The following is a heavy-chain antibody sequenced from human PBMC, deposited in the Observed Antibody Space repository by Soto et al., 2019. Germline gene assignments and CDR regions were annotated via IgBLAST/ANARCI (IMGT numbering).Heavy chain of an antibody. J-gene: IGHJ2*01. D-gene: IGHD6-19*01. CDR2: IYHSGST. CDR1: GGSISSSNW. Sequence: QVQLQESGPGLVKPSGTLSLTCAVSGGSISSSNWWSWVRQPPGKGLEWIGEIYHSGSTNYNPSLKSRVTISVDKSKNQFSLKLSSVTAADTAVYYCARGKGIAAVARPNLAQIKEGNWYFDLWGRGTLVTVSS. CDR3: ARGKGIAAVARPNLAQIKEGNWYFDL. V-gene: IGHV4-4*02.